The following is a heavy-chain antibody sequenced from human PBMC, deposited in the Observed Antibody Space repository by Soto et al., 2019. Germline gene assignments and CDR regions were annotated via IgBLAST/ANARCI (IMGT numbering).Heavy chain of an antibody. J-gene: IGHJ4*02. CDR3: ARRNYDSNGYYYSLDY. D-gene: IGHD3-22*01. V-gene: IGHV5-10-1*03. Sequence: EVHLVQSGAEVKKPGESLRISCKVSGYSFTKYWINWVRQMPGKGLEWMGRIDPSDSEANYRPSFQGHVTFSVDKSISTAYLHWSSLRASDTAMYYCARRNYDSNGYYYSLDYWGQGTLVAVSS. CDR1: GYSFTKYW. CDR2: IDPSDSEA.